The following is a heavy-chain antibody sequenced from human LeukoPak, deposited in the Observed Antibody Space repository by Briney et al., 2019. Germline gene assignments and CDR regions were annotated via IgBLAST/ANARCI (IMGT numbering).Heavy chain of an antibody. CDR3: ARVLGSRVDG. CDR2: INPNSGET. Sequence: ASVKVSCKTSGYTFTASYMHWVRQAPGQGLEWMGWINPNSGETNYAPKIQGRVTMTRDTSISTAYMEVTRLTSDDTAIYYCARVLGSRVDGCGQGTLVTVSS. CDR1: GYTFTASY. J-gene: IGHJ5*02. V-gene: IGHV1-2*02.